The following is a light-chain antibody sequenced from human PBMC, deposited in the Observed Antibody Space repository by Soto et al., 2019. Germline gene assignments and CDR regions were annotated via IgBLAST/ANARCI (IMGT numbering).Light chain of an antibody. Sequence: ETVFTQSPGTLSLSPGERATLSCRASQSLSSNLAWYQQTPGKAPRLLIYGASTRATGIPARFSGSGSGTEFTLTVSSLQSEDFAVYYCQQYNDWPRRLTFGGGTKVDIK. V-gene: IGKV3-15*01. CDR2: GAS. CDR1: QSLSSN. J-gene: IGKJ4*01. CDR3: QQYNDWPRRLT.